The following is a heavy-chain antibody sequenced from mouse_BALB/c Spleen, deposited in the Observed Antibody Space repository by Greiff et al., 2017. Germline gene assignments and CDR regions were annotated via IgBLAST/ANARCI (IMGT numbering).Heavy chain of an antibody. CDR1: GYTFTSYD. CDR2: IYPGDGST. Sequence: VKVVESGPELVKPGALVKISCKASGYTFTSYDINWVKQRPGQGLEWIGWIYPGDGSTKYNEKFKGKATLTADKSSSTAYMQLSSLTSENSAVYFCAREGDYGNYGGFAYWGQGTLVTVSA. J-gene: IGHJ3*01. CDR3: AREGDYGNYGGFAY. V-gene: IGHV1S56*01. D-gene: IGHD2-1*01.